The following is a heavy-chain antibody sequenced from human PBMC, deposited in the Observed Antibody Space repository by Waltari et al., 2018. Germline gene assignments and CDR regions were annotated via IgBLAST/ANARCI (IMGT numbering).Heavy chain of an antibody. V-gene: IGHV2-5*01. CDR2: IYWNDDK. Sequence: QITLKESGPTLVKPTQTLTLTCTFSGFSLSTSGVGVGWIRQPPGKALEWLALIYWNDDKRYSPSLKSRLTITKDTSKNQVVRTMTNMDPVDTATYYCAHRRYDFWSGYFTTDFDYWGQGTLVTVSS. J-gene: IGHJ4*02. D-gene: IGHD3-3*01. CDR3: AHRRYDFWSGYFTTDFDY. CDR1: GFSLSTSGVG.